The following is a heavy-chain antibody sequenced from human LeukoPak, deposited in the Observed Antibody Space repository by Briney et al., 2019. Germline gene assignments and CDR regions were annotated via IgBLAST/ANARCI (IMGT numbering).Heavy chain of an antibody. CDR3: ARGAARIDY. CDR1: GFSFSNYW. D-gene: IGHD6-6*01. Sequence: GSLRLSCAASGFSFSNYWMSWVRQAPGKGLEWVANIKQDGSEKYYVDSVKGRFTISSDNAKNSLYLQMNSLRAEDTAVYYCARGAARIDYWGQGTLVTVSS. CDR2: IKQDGSEK. V-gene: IGHV3-7*01. J-gene: IGHJ4*02.